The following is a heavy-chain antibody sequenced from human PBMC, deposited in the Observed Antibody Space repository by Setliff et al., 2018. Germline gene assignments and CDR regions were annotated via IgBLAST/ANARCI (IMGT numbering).Heavy chain of an antibody. D-gene: IGHD2-15*01. CDR1: GDTIYNYI. CDR2: IHTTEST. J-gene: IGHJ4*02. Sequence: SETLSLTCTVTGDTIYNYIWSWIRQSPGTGLEWIGYIHTTESTNYNPSLKSRVTISIDTSKSQFSLNLNSVTAADAAMYYCARGLNSVSWTFTYWGQGTLVTVSS. V-gene: IGHV4-4*08. CDR3: ARGLNSVSWTFTY.